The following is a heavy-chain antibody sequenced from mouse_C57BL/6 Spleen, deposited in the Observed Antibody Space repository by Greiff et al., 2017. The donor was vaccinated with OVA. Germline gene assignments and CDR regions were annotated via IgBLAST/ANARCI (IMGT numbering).Heavy chain of an antibody. V-gene: IGHV1-55*01. D-gene: IGHD1-1*01. CDR3: ARRSGSSYGWYFDV. CDR1: GYTFTSYW. Sequence: QVQLQQPGAELVKPGASVKMSCKASGYTFTSYWITWVKQRPGQGLEWIGDIYPGSGSTNYNEKFKSKATLTVDTSSSTAYMQLSSLTSEDSAVYYCARRSGSSYGWYFDVWGTGTTVTVSS. J-gene: IGHJ1*03. CDR2: IYPGSGST.